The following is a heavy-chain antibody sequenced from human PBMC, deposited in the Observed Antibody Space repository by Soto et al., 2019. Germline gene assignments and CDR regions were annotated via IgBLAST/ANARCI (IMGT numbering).Heavy chain of an antibody. J-gene: IGHJ6*02. V-gene: IGHV1-69*06. CDR2: IIPIFGTA. CDR1: GGTFSSYA. Sequence: QVQLVQSGAEVKKPGSSVKFSCKASGGTFSSYAISWVRQAPGQGLEWMGGIIPIFGTANYAQKFQGRVTITADKSTSTAYMELSSLRSEDTAVYYCARGGYCSSTSCYRSYYYGMDVWGQGTTVTVSS. CDR3: ARGGYCSSTSCYRSYYYGMDV. D-gene: IGHD2-2*02.